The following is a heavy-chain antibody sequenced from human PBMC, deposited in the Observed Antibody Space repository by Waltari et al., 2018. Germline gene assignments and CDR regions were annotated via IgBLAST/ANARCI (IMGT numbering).Heavy chain of an antibody. CDR3: ARILRADIVGATEYFDY. CDR2: INTNTGNP. D-gene: IGHD1-26*01. Sequence: QVQLVQSGSELKKPGDSVKVSCKASGSNFTSSALNCVRQAPGQGLEWMGWINTNTGNPTYAQGFTGRFVFSLDTSVSTAYLQISSLKAEDTAVYYCARILRADIVGATEYFDYWGQGTLVTVSS. CDR1: GSNFTSSA. V-gene: IGHV7-4-1*02. J-gene: IGHJ4*02.